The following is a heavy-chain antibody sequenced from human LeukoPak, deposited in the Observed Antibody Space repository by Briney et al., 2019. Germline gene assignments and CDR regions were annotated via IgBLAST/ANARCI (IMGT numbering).Heavy chain of an antibody. CDR1: GFTFSSYW. CDR3: AREQTPVIHYYFDS. J-gene: IGHJ4*02. Sequence: GGSLRLSCAASGFTFSSYWMSWVRQAPGKGLESVANIKQDGSDYYYVDSVKGRFTISRDNAKNSLYLQMNSLRAEDTAVYYCAREQTPVIHYYFDSWGQGTLVTVSS. D-gene: IGHD3-16*02. CDR2: IKQDGSDY. V-gene: IGHV3-7*01.